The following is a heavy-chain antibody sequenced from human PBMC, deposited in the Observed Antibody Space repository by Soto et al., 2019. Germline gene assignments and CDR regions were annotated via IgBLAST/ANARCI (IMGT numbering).Heavy chain of an antibody. CDR2: INAGNGNA. CDR1: GYTFTDYD. Sequence: ASVKVSCKTSGYTFTDYDINWVRQAPGQRLEWMGWINAGNGNAKYSQKFQGRVTITRDTSASTAYMELSSLRSEDTAVYYCARGGEPIDYWGQGTLVTVSS. J-gene: IGHJ4*02. D-gene: IGHD2-21*01. CDR3: ARGGEPIDY. V-gene: IGHV1-3*01.